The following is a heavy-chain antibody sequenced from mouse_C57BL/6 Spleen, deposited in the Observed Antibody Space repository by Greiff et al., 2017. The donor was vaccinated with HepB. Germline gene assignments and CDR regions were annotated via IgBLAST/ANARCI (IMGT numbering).Heavy chain of an antibody. CDR2: IYPGGGYT. CDR3: ARGGYYYGSKGGYAMDY. CDR1: GYTFTNYW. J-gene: IGHJ4*01. Sequence: LQQSGAELVRPGTSVKMSCKASGYTFTNYWIGWAKQRPGHGLEWIGDIYPGGGYTNYNEKFKGKATLTADKSSSTAYMQFSSLTSEDSAIYYCARGGYYYGSKGGYAMDYWGQGTSVTVSS. D-gene: IGHD1-1*01. V-gene: IGHV1-63*01.